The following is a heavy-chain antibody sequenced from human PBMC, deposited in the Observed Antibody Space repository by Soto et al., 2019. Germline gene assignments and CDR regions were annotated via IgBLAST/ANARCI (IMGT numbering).Heavy chain of an antibody. J-gene: IGHJ6*03. D-gene: IGHD6-6*01. CDR3: ARRARPDFYYMDV. Sequence: EVQLAESGRGLAQPGGSLRLYCAASGFTLSGYAMDWVRQAPGKGLEYVSGISSNGVGTYYANSVQGRFTISRDNSKNTVYLQMGSLRPEDMAVYYCARRARPDFYYMDVWGKGTTVTVS. CDR1: GFTLSGYA. V-gene: IGHV3-64*01. CDR2: ISSNGVGT.